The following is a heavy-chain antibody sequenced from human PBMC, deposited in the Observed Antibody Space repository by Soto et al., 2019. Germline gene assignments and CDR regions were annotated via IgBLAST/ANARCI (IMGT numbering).Heavy chain of an antibody. CDR3: ARVVRGYSYGPVDY. Sequence: PSETLSLTCAVSGGSISSGGYSWSWIRQPPGKGLEWIGYIYHSGSTYYNPSLKSRVTISVGRSKNQFSLKLSSVTAADTAVYYCARVVRGYSYGPVDYWGQGTLVTVSS. D-gene: IGHD5-18*01. CDR1: GGSISSGGYS. CDR2: IYHSGST. V-gene: IGHV4-30-2*01. J-gene: IGHJ4*02.